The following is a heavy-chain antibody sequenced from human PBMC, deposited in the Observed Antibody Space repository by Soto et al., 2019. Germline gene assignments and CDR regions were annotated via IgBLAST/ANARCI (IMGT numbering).Heavy chain of an antibody. CDR3: ARGPYSSGWYVVDY. J-gene: IGHJ4*02. CDR1: GASISAYA. D-gene: IGHD6-19*01. Sequence: QVQLQESGPGLVKPSETLSLTCTVSGASISAYAWSWIRQPAGKGLEWIGHLYSSGNTNYNPSFKSRLTMSADTSKNQFSLKLSSVTAADTAVYYCARGPYSSGWYVVDYWGQGTLVTVSS. CDR2: LYSSGNT. V-gene: IGHV4-4*07.